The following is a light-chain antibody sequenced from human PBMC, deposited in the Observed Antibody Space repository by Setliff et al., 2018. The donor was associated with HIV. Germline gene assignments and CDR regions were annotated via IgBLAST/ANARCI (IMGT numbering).Light chain of an antibody. V-gene: IGLV2-23*02. CDR1: SSDIGTYKL. CDR3: CSYASSGSLV. J-gene: IGLJ1*01. CDR2: EVT. Sequence: QSALAQPASVSGSPGQSISISCTGTSSDIGTYKLVSWYQQHPGKAPRLMIYEVTKRPSGVSNRFSGSKSGNTASLTISCLQSEDDADYYCCSYASSGSLVFGIGTKVTVL.